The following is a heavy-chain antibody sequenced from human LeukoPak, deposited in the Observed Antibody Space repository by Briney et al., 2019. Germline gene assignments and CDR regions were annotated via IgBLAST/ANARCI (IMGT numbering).Heavy chain of an antibody. D-gene: IGHD1-26*01. V-gene: IGHV3-21*01. CDR1: GFTFSNYK. CDR2: ISSSSSYI. CDR3: ARESSVVGRNIDY. J-gene: IGHJ4*02. Sequence: GGSLRLSCAASGFTFSNYKMNWVRQAPGKGLEWVSSISSSSSYIYYADSVKGRFTISRGNAKNSLYLQMNSLRAEDTAVYYCARESSVVGRNIDYWGQGTLVTVSS.